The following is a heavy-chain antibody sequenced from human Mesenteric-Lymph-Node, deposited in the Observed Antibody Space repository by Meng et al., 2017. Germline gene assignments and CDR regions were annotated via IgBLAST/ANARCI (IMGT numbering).Heavy chain of an antibody. CDR2: ISGSGGST. D-gene: IGHD1-26*01. CDR1: GFTFSSYA. J-gene: IGHJ6*02. Sequence: GGSLRLSCAASGFTFSSYAMSWVRQAPGKGLEWVSAISGSGGSTYYADFVKGRFTISRDSSKNTVYSQMSSLRAEDTAVYYCARLVDSGSYYGDYYYGMDVWGQGTTVTVSS. CDR3: ARLVDSGSYYGDYYYGMDV. V-gene: IGHV3-23*01.